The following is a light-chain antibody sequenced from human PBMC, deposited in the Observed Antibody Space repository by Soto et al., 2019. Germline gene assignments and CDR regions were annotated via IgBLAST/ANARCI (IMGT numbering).Light chain of an antibody. J-gene: IGLJ2*01. CDR2: EVT. V-gene: IGLV2-14*01. CDR3: SSSASSSVV. Sequence: QSALTQPASVSGSPGQSITISCTGTSSDVGSYDYVSWYQQHPGKAPKLIISEVTHRPSGVSNRFSGSKSGNTASLTISGLQAEDEADYYCSSSASSSVVFGGGTKLTVL. CDR1: SSDVGSYDY.